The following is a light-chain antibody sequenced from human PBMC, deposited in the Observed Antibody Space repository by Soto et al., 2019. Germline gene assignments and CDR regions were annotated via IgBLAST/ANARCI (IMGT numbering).Light chain of an antibody. CDR3: SSYTSSSSYV. Sequence: LTQPASVSGSPGHSVTISCNGTSSDVGGYNYVSWYQQHPGKAPKLMIYDVSNRPSGVSNRFSGSKSGNTASLTISGLQAEDEADYYCSSYTSSSSYVFGTGTKVTVL. V-gene: IGLV2-14*01. J-gene: IGLJ1*01. CDR2: DVS. CDR1: SSDVGGYNY.